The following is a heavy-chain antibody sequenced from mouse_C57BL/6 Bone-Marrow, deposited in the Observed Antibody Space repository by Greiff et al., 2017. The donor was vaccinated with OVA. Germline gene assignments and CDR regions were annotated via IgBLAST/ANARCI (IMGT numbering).Heavy chain of an antibody. J-gene: IGHJ4*01. CDR2: ISNGGGST. Sequence: EVQLVESGGGLVQPGGSLKLSCAASGFTFSDYYMYWVRQTPEKRLEWVAYISNGGGSTYYPDTVKGRFTISRDTAKNTLYLQMRRLKSEATAMYYWASNYHDGRSDYAMDYWGQGTSVTVSS. CDR3: ASNYHDGRSDYAMDY. CDR1: GFTFSDYY. V-gene: IGHV5-12*01. D-gene: IGHD1-1*01.